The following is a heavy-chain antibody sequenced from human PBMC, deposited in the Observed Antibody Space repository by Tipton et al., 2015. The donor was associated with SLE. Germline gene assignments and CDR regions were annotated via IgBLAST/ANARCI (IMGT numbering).Heavy chain of an antibody. V-gene: IGHV4-34*01. Sequence: TLSLTCTVSGGSISGYYWSWIRQPPGKGLEWIGEINHSGSTNYNPSLKSRVTISVDTSKNQFSLKLSSVTAADTAVYYCARGMGIAAGHYMDVWGKGTTVTVSS. D-gene: IGHD6-13*01. CDR1: GGSISGYY. CDR2: INHSGST. J-gene: IGHJ6*03. CDR3: ARGMGIAAGHYMDV.